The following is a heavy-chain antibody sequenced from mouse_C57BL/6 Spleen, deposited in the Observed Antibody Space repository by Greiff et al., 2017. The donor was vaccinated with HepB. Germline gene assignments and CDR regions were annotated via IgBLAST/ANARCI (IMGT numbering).Heavy chain of an antibody. CDR2: IYPRSGNT. CDR3: ARWTVVATRDY. V-gene: IGHV1-81*01. J-gene: IGHJ2*01. D-gene: IGHD1-1*01. CDR1: GYTFTSYG. Sequence: QVQLKESGAELARPGASVKLSCKASGYTFTSYGISWVKQRTGQGLEWIGEIYPRSGNTYYNEKFKGKATLTADKSSSTAYMELRSLTSEDSAVYFCARWTVVATRDYWGQGTTLTVSS.